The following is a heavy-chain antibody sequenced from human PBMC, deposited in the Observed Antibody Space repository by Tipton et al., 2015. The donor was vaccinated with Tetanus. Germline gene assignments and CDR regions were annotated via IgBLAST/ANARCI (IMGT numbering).Heavy chain of an antibody. CDR2: IYYSGDT. CDR1: GASISSGGYF. J-gene: IGHJ4*02. Sequence: TLSLTCSVSGASISSGGYFWNWVRQLPGKGLEWIGYIYYSGDTYINPSLKSRVTMSVDTSKNQVSLNVSSVTAADTAMYYCARVYFYDSGGYYRTPGFDSWGQGTLVTVSS. D-gene: IGHD3-22*01. V-gene: IGHV4-31*03. CDR3: ARVYFYDSGGYYRTPGFDS.